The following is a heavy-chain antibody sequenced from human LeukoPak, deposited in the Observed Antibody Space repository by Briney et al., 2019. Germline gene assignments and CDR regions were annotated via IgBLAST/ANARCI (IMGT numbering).Heavy chain of an antibody. V-gene: IGHV1-46*01. Sequence: VASLKVSCKASGYTFTSYYMHWVRQTPGQGLEWMGKINPSGGSTSYAQKFQGRVTMTRDTSTSTVYMELSSLRSEDTAVYYCASGHCSGGSCPRPYYYYGMDVWGQGTTVTVSS. CDR2: INPSGGST. CDR1: GYTFTSYY. D-gene: IGHD2-15*01. CDR3: ASGHCSGGSCPRPYYYYGMDV. J-gene: IGHJ6*02.